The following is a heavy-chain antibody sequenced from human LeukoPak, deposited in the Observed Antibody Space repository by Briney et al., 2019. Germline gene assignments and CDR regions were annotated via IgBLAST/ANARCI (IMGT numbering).Heavy chain of an antibody. CDR3: ARGGGATLARY. V-gene: IGHV3-74*01. Sequence: GGSLRLSCAASGFTFSNYWVHWVRQAPGKGLVWVSRINAGGSSTSYADSVKGRFTISRDNAKNTLFLQMNSLRAEDTAVYYCARGGGATLARYWGQGTLVTVSS. J-gene: IGHJ4*02. CDR2: INAGGSST. D-gene: IGHD1-26*01. CDR1: GFTFSNYW.